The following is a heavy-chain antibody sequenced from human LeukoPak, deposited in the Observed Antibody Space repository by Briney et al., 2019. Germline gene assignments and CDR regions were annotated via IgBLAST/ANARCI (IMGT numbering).Heavy chain of an antibody. CDR1: GFTFSSYA. CDR3: ARHRTNNYGSGTPFDN. J-gene: IGHJ4*02. D-gene: IGHD3-10*01. Sequence: GSLRLSCAASGFTFSSYAMSWIRQPPGKGLEWIGSIQYSGSTQYNPSLKSRLTTSIDTSKNHFSLKLTSVSAADTAVYYCARHRTNNYGSGTPFDNWGQGTLVTVSS. CDR2: IQYSGST. V-gene: IGHV4-39*01.